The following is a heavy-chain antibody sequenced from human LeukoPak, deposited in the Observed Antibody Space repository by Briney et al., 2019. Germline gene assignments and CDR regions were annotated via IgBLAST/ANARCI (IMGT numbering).Heavy chain of an antibody. D-gene: IGHD3-22*01. V-gene: IGHV3-23*01. CDR2: ISNNGGYT. J-gene: IGHJ4*02. Sequence: PGGSLRLSCAASGFTFSSSAMSWVRQAPGKGLEWVSAISNNGGYTYYADSVQGRFTISRDNSKSTLCLQMNSLRAEDTAVYYCAKGLTYYYDSSGYHYFDYWGQGTLVTVSS. CDR3: AKGLTYYYDSSGYHYFDY. CDR1: GFTFSSSA.